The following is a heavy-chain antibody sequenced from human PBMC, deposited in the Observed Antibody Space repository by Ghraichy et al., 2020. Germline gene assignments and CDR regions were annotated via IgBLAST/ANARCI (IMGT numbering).Heavy chain of an antibody. V-gene: IGHV1-46*01. D-gene: IGHD3-10*01. J-gene: IGHJ6*02. Sequence: ASVKVSCKASGYTFTSYHIHWVRQAPGQGLEWMGMISPSGGTTSYSQKFQGRVSMTRDTSTSAVYMELSSLRSDDTAAYYCARDHGSGKDGMDVWGQGTTVTVSS. CDR3: ARDHGSGKDGMDV. CDR1: GYTFTSYH. CDR2: ISPSGGTT.